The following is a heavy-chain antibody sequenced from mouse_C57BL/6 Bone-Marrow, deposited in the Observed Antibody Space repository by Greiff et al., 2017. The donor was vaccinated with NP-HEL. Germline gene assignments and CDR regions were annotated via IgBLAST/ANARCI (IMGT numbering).Heavy chain of an antibody. D-gene: IGHD1-1*01. J-gene: IGHJ2*01. V-gene: IGHV1-81*01. CDR1: GYTFTSYG. CDR2: IYPRSGNT. CDR3: ARGDYYGRTFYY. Sequence: QVQLKESGAELARPGASVKLSCKASGYTFTSYGISWVKQRTGQGLEWIGEIYPRSGNTYYNEKFKGKATLTADKSSSTAYMELRSLTSEDSAVYFCARGDYYGRTFYYWGQGTTLTLSS.